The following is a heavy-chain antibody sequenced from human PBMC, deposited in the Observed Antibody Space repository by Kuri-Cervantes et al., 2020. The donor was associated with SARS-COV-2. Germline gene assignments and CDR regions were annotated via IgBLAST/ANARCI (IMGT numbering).Heavy chain of an antibody. CDR2: IYHSGST. Sequence: GSLRLSCTVSGGSISSSSYYWGWIRQPPGKGLEWIGSIYHSGSTYYNPSLKSQVTISVDTSKNQFSLKLSSVTAADTAVYYCARRTVGRFDLWGRGTLVTVSS. CDR3: ARRTVGRFDL. D-gene: IGHD3-16*01. V-gene: IGHV4-39*07. J-gene: IGHJ2*01. CDR1: GGSISSSSYY.